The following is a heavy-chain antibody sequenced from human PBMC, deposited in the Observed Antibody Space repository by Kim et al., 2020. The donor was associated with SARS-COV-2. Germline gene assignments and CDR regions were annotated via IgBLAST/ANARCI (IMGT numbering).Heavy chain of an antibody. V-gene: IGHV3-23*01. CDR3: AKDRYTVNRYVMDV. Sequence: AESLQGRFTISRDIAKNPWYLQMNSLRAGDTAVYDCAKDRYTVNRYVMDVWGQGTTVTVSS. J-gene: IGHJ6*02. D-gene: IGHD4-17*01.